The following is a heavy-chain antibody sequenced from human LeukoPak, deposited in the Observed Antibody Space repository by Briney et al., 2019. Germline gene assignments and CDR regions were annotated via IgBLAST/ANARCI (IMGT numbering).Heavy chain of an antibody. D-gene: IGHD3-10*01. CDR2: MNHSGSS. CDR1: GGSFSGYY. CDR3: ARGRGRLDY. Sequence: PSETLSLTCAVYGGSFSGYYWSWIRQPPGKGLEWIGEMNHSGSSNYNPSLKSRVTISVDTSKNQFSLKVSSGTAADTAVYYCARGRGRLDYWGQGTLVTVSS. J-gene: IGHJ4*02. V-gene: IGHV4-34*01.